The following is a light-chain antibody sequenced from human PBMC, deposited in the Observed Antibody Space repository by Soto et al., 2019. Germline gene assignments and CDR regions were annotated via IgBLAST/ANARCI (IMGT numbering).Light chain of an antibody. CDR3: QSYDSSLSGSV. CDR1: SANIGAGYD. CDR2: GNS. J-gene: IGLJ1*01. V-gene: IGLV1-40*01. Sequence: QSVLTHTPSLYRAPRQIVTISCTGSSANIGAGYDVHWYQQLPGTAPKLLIYGNSNRPSGVPDRFSGSKSGTSASLAITGLQAEDEADYYCQSYDSSLSGSVFGTGTKVTVL.